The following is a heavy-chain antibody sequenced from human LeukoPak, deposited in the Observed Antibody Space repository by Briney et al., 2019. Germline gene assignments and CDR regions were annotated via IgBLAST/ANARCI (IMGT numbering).Heavy chain of an antibody. CDR1: GFTFSSYW. CDR3: ARALSSVSCH. D-gene: IGHD6-19*01. Sequence: PGGSLRLSCAASGFTFSSYWMHWVRQAPGKGLEWVANIKEDGSEKYYVDSVKGRFTISRDNAKNSLYLQMNSLGAEDTAVYYCARALSSVSCHWGQGTLVTVSS. V-gene: IGHV3-7*01. CDR2: IKEDGSEK. J-gene: IGHJ4*02.